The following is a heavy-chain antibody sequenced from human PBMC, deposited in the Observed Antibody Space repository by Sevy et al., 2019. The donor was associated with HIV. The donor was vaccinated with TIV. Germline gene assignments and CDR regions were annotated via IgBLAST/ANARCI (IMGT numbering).Heavy chain of an antibody. CDR3: ARLKDDSSGYTFGY. V-gene: IGHV3-7*03. J-gene: IGHJ4*02. D-gene: IGHD3-22*01. CDR2: IKQDGSEK. CDR1: GFTFSRYW. Sequence: GGSLRLSCAASGFTFSRYWMSWVRQAPGKGLEWVANIKQDGSEKYYVDSVKGRFTISRDNAKNSLYLQINSLRAEDTAVYYCARLKDDSSGYTFGYWGQGTLVTVSS.